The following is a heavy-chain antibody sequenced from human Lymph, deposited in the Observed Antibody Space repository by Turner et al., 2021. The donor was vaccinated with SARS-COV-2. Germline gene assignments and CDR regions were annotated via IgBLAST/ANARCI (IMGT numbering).Heavy chain of an antibody. Sequence: EVQLVESGGGLVQPGRSLRLSCAASGFTFDDYAMHWVRQAPGKGLEWVSGINWSGGSIAYADSVKGRFTISRDNPKNSLYLQMNSLRAEDTAFYYCAKDLVGTYYSSFDYWGQGTLVTVSS. V-gene: IGHV3-9*01. D-gene: IGHD1-26*01. J-gene: IGHJ4*02. CDR3: AKDLVGTYYSSFDY. CDR1: GFTFDDYA. CDR2: INWSGGSI.